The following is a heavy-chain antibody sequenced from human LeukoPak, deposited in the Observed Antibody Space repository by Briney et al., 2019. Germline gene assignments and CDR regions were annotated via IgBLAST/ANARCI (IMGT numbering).Heavy chain of an antibody. D-gene: IGHD4-17*01. J-gene: IGHJ4*02. Sequence: GGSLRLSCAASGFTFSSYDLSWVRQAPGKGLEWVSVISASGGSIYYADSVKGRFTISRDNSKNTLYLHMNSLRAEDTAVYYCARDLRRFDYWGQGTLVTVSS. CDR2: ISASGGSI. CDR1: GFTFSSYD. V-gene: IGHV3-23*01. CDR3: ARDLRRFDY.